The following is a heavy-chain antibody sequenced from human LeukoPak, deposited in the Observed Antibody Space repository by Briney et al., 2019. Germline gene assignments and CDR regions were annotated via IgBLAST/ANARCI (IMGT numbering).Heavy chain of an antibody. J-gene: IGHJ4*02. CDR3: AKVRYGIAVAGLEDY. D-gene: IGHD6-19*01. Sequence: LTGGSLRLSCAVSGFTFSSYAMSWVRQAPGKGLEWVSAMSGSGGSTYYADPVKGRFTISRDNSKNTLYLQMNSLRAEDTAVYYCAKVRYGIAVAGLEDYWGQGTLVTVSS. CDR1: GFTFSSYA. V-gene: IGHV3-23*01. CDR2: MSGSGGST.